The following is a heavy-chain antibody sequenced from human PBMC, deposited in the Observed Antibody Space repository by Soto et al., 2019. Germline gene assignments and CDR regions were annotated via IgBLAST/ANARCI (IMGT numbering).Heavy chain of an antibody. J-gene: IGHJ3*02. Sequence: SGPTLVNPTQTLTLTCSFSGFSLSTSGVGVGWIRQSPGKAPEWLALIYWSGDEHYRPSLKSRLSVLKDTSKNHVVLLITDMDPVDTATYYCERGIATLPVFAFDIWGQGTMVTV. CDR1: GFSLSTSGVG. V-gene: IGHV2-5*01. CDR3: ERGIATLPVFAFDI. CDR2: IYWSGDE. D-gene: IGHD6-6*01.